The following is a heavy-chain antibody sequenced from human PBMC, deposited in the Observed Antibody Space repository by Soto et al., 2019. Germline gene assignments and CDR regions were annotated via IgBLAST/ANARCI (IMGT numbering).Heavy chain of an antibody. CDR1: GFTFSSYW. Sequence: GGSLRLSCVASGFTFSSYWMHWVRQAPGKGLVWVSRINSDGSSTSYADSVKGRFTISRDNAKNTLYVQMNRLRAEDTAVYYCARGSGSYWDYFDNWGQGTLVTVSS. CDR3: ARGSGSYWDYFDN. D-gene: IGHD3-10*01. CDR2: INSDGSST. V-gene: IGHV3-74*01. J-gene: IGHJ4*02.